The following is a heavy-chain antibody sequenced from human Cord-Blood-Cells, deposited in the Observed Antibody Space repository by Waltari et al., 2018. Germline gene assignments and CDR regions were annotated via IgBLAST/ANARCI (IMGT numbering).Heavy chain of an antibody. J-gene: IGHJ6*02. V-gene: IGHV3-30-3*01. CDR3: ARDTAATYSSSWYSYYYYGMDV. CDR2: ISYDGSNK. CDR1: GFTFSSYA. D-gene: IGHD6-13*01. Sequence: GESGGGVVQPGRSLRLSCAASGFTFSSYAMHWVRQAPGKGLEWVAVISYDGSNKYYADSVKGRFTISRDNSKNTLYLQMNSLRAEDTAVYYCARDTAATYSSSWYSYYYYGMDVWGQGTTVTVSS.